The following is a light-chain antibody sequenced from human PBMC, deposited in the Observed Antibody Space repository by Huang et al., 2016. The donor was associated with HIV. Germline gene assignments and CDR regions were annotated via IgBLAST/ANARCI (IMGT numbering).Light chain of an antibody. Sequence: DIQMTQSQSSLSASVGDRVTITCRASQSIGSSLNWYQQKPGKAPKLLIYATSSLQSGVPSRFSGSGSGTEFTLTISSLQPEDFASYFCQQTNSAPLTFGGGTKVEIK. CDR2: ATS. J-gene: IGKJ4*01. V-gene: IGKV1-39*01. CDR3: QQTNSAPLT. CDR1: QSIGSS.